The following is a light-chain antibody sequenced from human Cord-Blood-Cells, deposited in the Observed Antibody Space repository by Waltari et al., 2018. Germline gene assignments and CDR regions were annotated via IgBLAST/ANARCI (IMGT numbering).Light chain of an antibody. CDR1: SSDVGRYNL. Sequence: QSALTQPDSVSGSPGQSITISCTGTSSDVGRYNLVSWYQQHPGKAPKLMIYEGSKRPSGVSNRFSGSKSGNTASLTFSGLQAEDEADYYCCSYAGSSRVFGGGTKLTVL. V-gene: IGLV2-23*01. J-gene: IGLJ2*01. CDR2: EGS. CDR3: CSYAGSSRV.